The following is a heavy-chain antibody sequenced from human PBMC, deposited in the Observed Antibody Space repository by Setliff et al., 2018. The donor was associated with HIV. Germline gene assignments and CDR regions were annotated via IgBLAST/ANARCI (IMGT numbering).Heavy chain of an antibody. CDR1: GFTFSSYT. CDR3: ASIELAAMVPVDY. Sequence: PGGSLRLSCAASGFTFSSYTMNWVRQAPGKGLEWVSFISSSSYYIYYADSVKGRFTISRDNAKNSLFLQMNSLRAEDTAVYYCASIELAAMVPVDYWGQGTKVTVSS. D-gene: IGHD5-18*01. CDR2: ISSSSYYI. V-gene: IGHV3-21*01. J-gene: IGHJ4*03.